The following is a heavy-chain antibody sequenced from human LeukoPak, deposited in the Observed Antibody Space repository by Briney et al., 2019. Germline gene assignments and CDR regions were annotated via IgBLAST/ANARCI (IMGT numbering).Heavy chain of an antibody. J-gene: IGHJ5*02. CDR2: LRYTGET. V-gene: IGHV3-48*01. CDR1: GFTFSQYS. CDR3: ARDAGNSGYGCDL. D-gene: IGHD5-12*01. Sequence: GGSLRLSCAASGFTFSQYSINWVRQAPGKGLEWVSHLRYTGETFYADSVKGRFTISRDNVRNSLYLQMNSLRAEDTAMYYCARDAGNSGYGCDLWGQGTLVTVSS.